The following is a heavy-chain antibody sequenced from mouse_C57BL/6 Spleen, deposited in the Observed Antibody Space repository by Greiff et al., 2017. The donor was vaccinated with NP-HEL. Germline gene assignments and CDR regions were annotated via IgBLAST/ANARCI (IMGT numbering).Heavy chain of an antibody. CDR1: GYSITSGYY. J-gene: IGHJ4*01. D-gene: IGHD2-1*01. V-gene: IGHV3-6*01. CDR2: ISYDGSN. CDR3: ARESYYGIHYYAMDY. Sequence: EVQLKESGPGLVKPSQSLSLTCSVTGYSITSGYYWNWIRQFPGNKLEWMGYISYDGSNNYNPSLKNRISITRDTSKNQFFLKLNSVTTEDTATYYCARESYYGIHYYAMDYWGQGTSVTVSS.